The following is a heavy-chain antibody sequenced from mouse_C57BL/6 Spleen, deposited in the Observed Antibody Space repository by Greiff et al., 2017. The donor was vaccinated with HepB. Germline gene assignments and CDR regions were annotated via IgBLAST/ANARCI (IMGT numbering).Heavy chain of an antibody. D-gene: IGHD3-2*02. CDR1: GYAFSSSW. Sequence: VKLQESGPELVKPGASVKISCKASGYAFSSSWMNWVKQRPGKGLEWIGRIYPGDGDTNYNGKFKGKATLTADKSSSTAYMQLSSLTSEDSAVYFCATDSSGYGWFAYWGQGTLVTVSA. CDR2: IYPGDGDT. J-gene: IGHJ3*01. CDR3: ATDSSGYGWFAY. V-gene: IGHV1-82*01.